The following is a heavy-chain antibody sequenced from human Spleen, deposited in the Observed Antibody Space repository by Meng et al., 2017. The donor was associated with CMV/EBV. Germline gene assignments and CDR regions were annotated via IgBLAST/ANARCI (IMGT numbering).Heavy chain of an antibody. D-gene: IGHD3-3*01. Sequence: GESLKISCAASGFTFSSYGMHWVRQAPGKGLEWVSAISGSGGSTYYADSVKGRFTISRDNSKNTLYLQMNSLRAEDTAVYYCAKAEGDFWSGYSSYYYGMDVWGQGTTVTVSS. J-gene: IGHJ6*02. CDR2: ISGSGGST. CDR3: AKAEGDFWSGYSSYYYGMDV. CDR1: GFTFSSYG. V-gene: IGHV3-23*01.